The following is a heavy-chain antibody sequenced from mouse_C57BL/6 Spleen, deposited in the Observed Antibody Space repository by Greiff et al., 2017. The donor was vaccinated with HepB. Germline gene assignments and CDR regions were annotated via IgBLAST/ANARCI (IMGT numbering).Heavy chain of an antibody. CDR2: ISSGSSTI. CDR3: ARGNWDWYFDV. CDR1: GFTFSDYG. V-gene: IGHV5-17*01. Sequence: EVQRVESGGGLVKPGGSLKLSCAASGFTFSDYGMHWVRQAPEKGLEWVAYISSGSSTIYYADTVKGRFTISRDNAKNTRFLQMTSLRSEDTAMYYCARGNWDWYFDVWGTGTTVTVSS. D-gene: IGHD4-1*01. J-gene: IGHJ1*03.